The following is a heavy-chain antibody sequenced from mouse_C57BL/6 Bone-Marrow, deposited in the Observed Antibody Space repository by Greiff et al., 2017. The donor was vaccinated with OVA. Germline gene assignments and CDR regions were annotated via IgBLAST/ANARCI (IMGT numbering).Heavy chain of an antibody. V-gene: IGHV1-55*01. Sequence: QVQLQQPGAELVKPGASVKMSCKASGYTFTSYWITWVKQRPGQGLEWIGDIYPGSGSPNYNEKFKSTATLTVETSSSTAYMQLSSLTSEDSAVYYCARTGTTWFADWGQGTLVTVSA. D-gene: IGHD4-1*01. CDR3: ARTGTTWFAD. CDR2: IYPGSGSP. CDR1: GYTFTSYW. J-gene: IGHJ3*01.